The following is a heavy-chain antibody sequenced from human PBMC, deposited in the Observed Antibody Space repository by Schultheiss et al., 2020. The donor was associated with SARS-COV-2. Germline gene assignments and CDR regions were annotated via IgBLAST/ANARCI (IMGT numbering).Heavy chain of an antibody. CDR2: ISSSGSTI. Sequence: GGSLRLSCAASGFTFSSYSMNWVRQAPGKGLEWVSYISSSGSTIYYADSVKGRFTISRDNSKNTLYLQMNSLRAEDTAVYYCAREYYYDSSGGAFDIWGQGTMVTVSS. D-gene: IGHD3-22*01. V-gene: IGHV3-48*01. CDR3: AREYYYDSSGGAFDI. CDR1: GFTFSSYS. J-gene: IGHJ3*02.